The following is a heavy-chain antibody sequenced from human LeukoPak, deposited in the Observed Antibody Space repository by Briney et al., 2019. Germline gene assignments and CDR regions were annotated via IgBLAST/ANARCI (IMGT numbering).Heavy chain of an antibody. CDR1: GYSFTTYG. J-gene: IGHJ6*03. CDR2: ISTYNGNT. D-gene: IGHD2-2*01. Sequence: ASVKVSCTASGYSFTTYGITWVRQAPGQGLEWMGWISTYNGNTNYAQKLQGRVTMTTDTSTSTAYMELRSLRSDDTAVYYCARGYCSSTRCWYYYMDVWGKGTTVTVSS. V-gene: IGHV1-18*01. CDR3: ARGYCSSTRCWYYYMDV.